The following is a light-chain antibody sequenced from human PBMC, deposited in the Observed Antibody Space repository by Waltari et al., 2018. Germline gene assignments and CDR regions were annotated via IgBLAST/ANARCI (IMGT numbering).Light chain of an antibody. CDR3: QSYDTTLSVV. CDR1: ASNIGAGYD. CDR2: GTS. V-gene: IGLV1-40*01. Sequence: QSVLTQPPSVSGAPGQKVTLPCTGSASNIGAGYDVPWSQPLPRAAPKPLIYGTSSRPLGVPDRFFGSTSGTSASLAITGLQAEDEADYYCQSYDTTLSVVFGGGTKLTVL. J-gene: IGLJ3*02.